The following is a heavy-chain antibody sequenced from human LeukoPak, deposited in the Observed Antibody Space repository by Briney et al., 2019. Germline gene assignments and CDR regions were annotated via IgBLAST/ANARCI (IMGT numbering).Heavy chain of an antibody. CDR3: AKEVDCPSDCLFFHS. Sequence: PGGSLRLSCAASGFTFDRFTIHWVRQTPGKGLDWVSLINRRGHTFYADSVKGRFTISRDNSRNSVFLQMNSLRPEDTALYHCAKEVDCPSDCLFFHSWGQGTLVTVSS. CDR1: GFTFDRFT. CDR2: INRRGHT. D-gene: IGHD2-21*02. J-gene: IGHJ4*02. V-gene: IGHV3-43*01.